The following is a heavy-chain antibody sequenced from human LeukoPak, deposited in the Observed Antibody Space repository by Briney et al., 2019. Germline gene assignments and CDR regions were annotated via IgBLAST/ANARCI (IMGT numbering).Heavy chain of an antibody. V-gene: IGHV1-69*13. D-gene: IGHD3-22*01. CDR2: IIPIFGTA. CDR3: ARDPPTYGSSGYYPTGNFDY. Sequence: ASVKVSCKASGGTFSSYAISWVRQAPGQGLEWMGGIIPIFGTANYAQKFQDRVTITADESTSTAYMELSSLRSEDTAVYYCARDPPTYGSSGYYPTGNFDYWGQGTLVTVSS. CDR1: GGTFSSYA. J-gene: IGHJ4*02.